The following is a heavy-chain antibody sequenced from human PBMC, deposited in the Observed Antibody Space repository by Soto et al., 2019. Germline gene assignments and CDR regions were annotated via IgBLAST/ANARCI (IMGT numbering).Heavy chain of an antibody. CDR2: IIPSFGTT. D-gene: IGHD3-3*01. CDR3: ARHLQFLEWLIDY. J-gene: IGHJ4*02. Sequence: RASVKVSCKASGGTFSTYGISWVRQAPGQGLEWMGGIIPSFGTTNYAQNFQGRVTITADAFTSTAYMELSSLRSEDTAVYYCARHLQFLEWLIDYWGQGTRVTVSS. CDR1: GGTFSTYG. V-gene: IGHV1-69*13.